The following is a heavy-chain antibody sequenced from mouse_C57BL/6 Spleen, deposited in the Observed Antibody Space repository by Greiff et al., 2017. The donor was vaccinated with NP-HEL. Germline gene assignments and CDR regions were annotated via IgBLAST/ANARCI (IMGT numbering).Heavy chain of an antibody. Sequence: VQLQQSGAELVKPGASVKMSCKASGYTFTSYWITWVKQRPGQGLEWIGDIYPGSGSTNYNEKFKSKATLTVDTSSSTAYMQLSSLTSEDSAVYYCARHGNYLYYAMDYWGQGTSVTVSS. D-gene: IGHD2-1*01. J-gene: IGHJ4*01. CDR3: ARHGNYLYYAMDY. V-gene: IGHV1-55*01. CDR1: GYTFTSYW. CDR2: IYPGSGST.